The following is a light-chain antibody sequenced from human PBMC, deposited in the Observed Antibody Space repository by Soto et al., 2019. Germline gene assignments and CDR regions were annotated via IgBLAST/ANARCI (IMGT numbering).Light chain of an antibody. Sequence: EIVMTQSPATLSVSPGERATLSCRASQSVSSNLAWYQQKPGQAPRLLIYGASTRATGIPARFSGSGSGTESTLTISSLQSEDFAVYYCQQYKTFGQGTKVDI. V-gene: IGKV3-15*01. CDR1: QSVSSN. CDR2: GAS. J-gene: IGKJ1*01. CDR3: QQYKT.